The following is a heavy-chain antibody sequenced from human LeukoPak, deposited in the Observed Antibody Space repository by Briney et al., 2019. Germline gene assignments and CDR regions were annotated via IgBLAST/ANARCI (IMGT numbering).Heavy chain of an antibody. CDR1: GFTFSSYS. Sequence: GGSLRLSCAASGFTFSSYSMNWVRQAPGKGREWVSYITSISNTIYYADSVKGRFTISRANAKNSLYLQMNSLRAEDTAVYYCARALRAVRGYYFDYWGQGTLVTVSS. CDR3: ARALRAVRGYYFDY. V-gene: IGHV3-48*01. CDR2: ITSISNTI. D-gene: IGHD3-10*01. J-gene: IGHJ4*02.